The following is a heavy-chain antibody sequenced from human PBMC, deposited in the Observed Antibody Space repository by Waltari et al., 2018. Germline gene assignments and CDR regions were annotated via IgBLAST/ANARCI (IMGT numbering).Heavy chain of an antibody. CDR2: IYTSGST. J-gene: IGHJ6*03. CDR3: ARGGSSGSYFNYYYMDV. V-gene: IGHV4-4*07. CDR1: GGSISSYY. Sequence: QVQLQESGPGLVKPSETLSLTCTVSGGSISSYYWSWIRPPAGKGLEWIGRIYTSGSTNYNPSLKSRVTMSVDTSKNQFSLKLSSVTAADTAVYYCARGGSSGSYFNYYYMDVWGKGTTVTVSS. D-gene: IGHD1-26*01.